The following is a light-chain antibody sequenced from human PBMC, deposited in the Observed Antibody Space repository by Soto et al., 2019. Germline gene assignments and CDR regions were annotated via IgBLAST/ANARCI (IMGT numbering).Light chain of an antibody. CDR1: QSINTY. Sequence: DIQMTQSPSSLSASVGDRVTITCRASQSINTYLNWYLQKPGEAPKLLIYAASNLQSGAPSRFSGSGSGTDFTLTINSLQPEDFATYYCQQSHSAPRTLGGGTKVGIK. J-gene: IGKJ4*01. V-gene: IGKV1-39*01. CDR2: AAS. CDR3: QQSHSAPRT.